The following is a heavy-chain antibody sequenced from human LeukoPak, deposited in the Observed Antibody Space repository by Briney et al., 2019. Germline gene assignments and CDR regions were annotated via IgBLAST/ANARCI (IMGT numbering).Heavy chain of an antibody. D-gene: IGHD5-12*01. CDR2: INPSDGST. V-gene: IGHV1-46*01. J-gene: IGHJ3*02. CDR1: GYTFTSYY. CDR3: ARDLYTGYDLDAFDI. Sequence: ASVKVSCKASGYTFTSYYIHWVRQAPGQGLEWMGIINPSDGSTSYAQKFQGRVTMTRDMSTSTVYMELSSLRSDDTAVYYCARDLYTGYDLDAFDIWGQGTMVTVSS.